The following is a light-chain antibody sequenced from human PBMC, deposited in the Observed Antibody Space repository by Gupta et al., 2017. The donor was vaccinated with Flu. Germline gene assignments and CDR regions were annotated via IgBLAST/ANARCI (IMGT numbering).Light chain of an antibody. CDR1: SSDVGGYRF. CDR2: EVI. J-gene: IGLJ3*02. CDR3: SSYAGGNNWV. V-gene: IGLV2-8*01. Sequence: SVTISCTGTSSDVGGYRFVSWYQQHPGKAPQLMIYEVIKRPSGVPDRFSGSKSGNTASLTVSGLQAEDEAEYYCSSYAGGNNWVFGGGTKLTVL.